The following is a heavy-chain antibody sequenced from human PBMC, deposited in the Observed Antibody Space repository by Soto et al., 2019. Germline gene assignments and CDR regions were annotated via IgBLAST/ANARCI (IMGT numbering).Heavy chain of an antibody. Sequence: QVQLVQSGAEVKKPGSSVKVSCKASGGTFSNYGVNWVRQAPGQGLEWMGGMIPIFGTAKYAQKFQGRVTITADDSTRTAYMELSSLRSEDTAVYYCARDGTLYDSSAYYYLYWGQGTLVTVSS. D-gene: IGHD3-22*01. CDR3: ARDGTLYDSSAYYYLY. CDR2: MIPIFGTA. J-gene: IGHJ4*02. V-gene: IGHV1-69*01. CDR1: GGTFSNYG.